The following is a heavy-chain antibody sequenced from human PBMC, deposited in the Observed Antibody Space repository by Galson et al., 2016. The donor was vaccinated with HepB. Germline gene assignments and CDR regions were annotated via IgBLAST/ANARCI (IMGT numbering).Heavy chain of an antibody. J-gene: IGHJ4*02. V-gene: IGHV4-4*02. Sequence: SETLSLTCAVSGGSISSGSWWSWVRQSPGKGLEWIGEIYHSGSTNYNPSLKSRVTMSVDKSKNQFSLKLKSVTAAGTAVYYCARGPLPPYSGVYFHYWGQGTLVTVSS. CDR1: GGSISSGSW. D-gene: IGHD1-26*01. CDR2: IYHSGST. CDR3: ARGPLPPYSGVYFHY.